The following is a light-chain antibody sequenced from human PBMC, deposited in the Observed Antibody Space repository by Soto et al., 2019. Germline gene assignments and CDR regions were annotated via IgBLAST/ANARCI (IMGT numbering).Light chain of an antibody. Sequence: TVLTQSPGTLSLSPGERATLSCRASQSVSSNLAWYQQKPGQAPRLLIYGASTRATGIPARFSGSGSGTEFTLTISSLQSEDFAVYYCQQYNNWPLTFGGGTKVDIK. V-gene: IGKV3-15*01. CDR3: QQYNNWPLT. CDR1: QSVSSN. J-gene: IGKJ4*01. CDR2: GAS.